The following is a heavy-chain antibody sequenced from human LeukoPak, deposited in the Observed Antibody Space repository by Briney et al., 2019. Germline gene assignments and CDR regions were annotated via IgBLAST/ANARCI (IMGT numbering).Heavy chain of an antibody. J-gene: IGHJ4*02. Sequence: KPSETLSLTCTVSGGSISNYYWSWIRQPPGGGLEWIGYIYFRGDTKYNPSLKSRVTISVDTSKNQFSLKLSSVTAADTAVYYCARHPYSNFVLDYWGQGTLVTVSS. D-gene: IGHD4-11*01. CDR1: GGSISNYY. V-gene: IGHV4-59*08. CDR3: ARHPYSNFVLDY. CDR2: IYFRGDT.